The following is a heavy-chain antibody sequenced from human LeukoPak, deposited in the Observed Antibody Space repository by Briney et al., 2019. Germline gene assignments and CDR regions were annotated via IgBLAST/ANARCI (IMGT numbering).Heavy chain of an antibody. CDR3: ARGGTRSPID. D-gene: IGHD2/OR15-2a*01. CDR1: GFTFSSYG. J-gene: IGHJ4*02. Sequence: GGSLRLSCAASGFTFSSYGMHWVRQAPGKGLEWVAVISYDGSNKYYADSVKGRFTISRDNSKNTLYLQMNSLRAEDTAIYYCARGGTRSPIDWGPGTLVTVSS. CDR2: ISYDGSNK. V-gene: IGHV3-33*05.